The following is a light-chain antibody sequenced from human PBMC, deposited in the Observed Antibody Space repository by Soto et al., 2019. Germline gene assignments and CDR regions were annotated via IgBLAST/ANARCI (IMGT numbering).Light chain of an antibody. CDR2: DVS. V-gene: IGLV2-11*01. J-gene: IGLJ2*01. Sequence: QSALTQPRSVSGSPGQSVTISCTGTSNDVGGYNYVSCFQQHPGKVPKLMVYDVSYRPSGVPDRFSGSKSGNTASLTISGLQADDEGDYYCASWDDDLGGGVIFGGGTQLTVL. CDR1: SNDVGGYNY. CDR3: ASWDDDLGGGVI.